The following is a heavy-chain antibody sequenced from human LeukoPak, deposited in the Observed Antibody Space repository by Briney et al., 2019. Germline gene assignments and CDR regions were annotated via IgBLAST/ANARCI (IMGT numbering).Heavy chain of an antibody. CDR1: GFSFSNFA. J-gene: IGHJ5*02. D-gene: IGHD6-13*01. Sequence: PGRSLRLSCAASGFSFSNFAMHWVRQAPGKGLEWVALTSYDGSNHFYTDSVKGRFTISRDNSKNMLYLQMDSLGPDDTAIYYCARDPSTAPRSTNWAANLFDPWGQGTLVTVSS. V-gene: IGHV3-30*10. CDR3: ARDPSTAPRSTNWAANLFDP. CDR2: TSYDGSNH.